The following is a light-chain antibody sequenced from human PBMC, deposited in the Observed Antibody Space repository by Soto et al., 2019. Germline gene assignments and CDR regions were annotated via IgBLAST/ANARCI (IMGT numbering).Light chain of an antibody. CDR3: QQSYSTPRT. J-gene: IGKJ1*01. CDR1: QSISSY. V-gene: IGKV1-39*01. Sequence: DIQMTQSPPSLSASVGDRVTITCRASQSISSYLNWYQQKPGKAPKLLIYAASSLQSGVPSRFSGSGSGTDFTLTISSLQPEDFATYYCQQSYSTPRTFGQRTKVDIK. CDR2: AAS.